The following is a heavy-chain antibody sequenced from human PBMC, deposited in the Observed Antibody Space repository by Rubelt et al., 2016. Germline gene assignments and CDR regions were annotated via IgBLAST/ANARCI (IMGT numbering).Heavy chain of an antibody. CDR2: ISSSSSYT. CDR3: AGLDVVVVAATVEDY. J-gene: IGHJ4*02. D-gene: IGHD2-15*01. CDR1: GFTFSDYY. V-gene: IGHV3-11*06. Sequence: QVQLVESGGGLVKPGGSLRLSCAASGFTFSDYYMSWIRQAPGKGLEWVSYISSSSSYTNYADSVKGRFTISSDNAKNSLYLQMNSLRAEDTAVYYCAGLDVVVVAATVEDYWGQGTLVTVSS.